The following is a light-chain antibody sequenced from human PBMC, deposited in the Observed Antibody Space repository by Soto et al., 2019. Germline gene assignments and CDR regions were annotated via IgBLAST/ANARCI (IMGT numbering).Light chain of an antibody. CDR3: SSYAGNNIFYV. V-gene: IGLV2-8*01. J-gene: IGLJ1*01. CDR1: SNDVGGYNF. Sequence: QCVLAQPPSASGSPVRSVTISCAGTSNDVGGYNFVSWYQQHPGKAPKLMIFEVSKRPSGVPDRFSGSKSGNTAPLTVSGLQAEDEADYYCSSYAGNNIFYVFGTGTKVTVL. CDR2: EVS.